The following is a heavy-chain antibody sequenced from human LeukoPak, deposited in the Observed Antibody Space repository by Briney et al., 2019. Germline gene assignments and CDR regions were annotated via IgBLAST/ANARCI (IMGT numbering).Heavy chain of an antibody. CDR2: IYSGGST. J-gene: IGHJ4*02. D-gene: IGHD2-21*02. Sequence: PGGSLRLSCAAPGFTVSSNYMSWVRQAPGKGLEWVSVIYSGGSTYYADSVKGRFTISRDNSKNTLYLQMNSLRAEDTAVYYCAKDHEPYCGGDCFNGDYWGQGTLVTVSS. CDR1: GFTVSSNY. CDR3: AKDHEPYCGGDCFNGDY. V-gene: IGHV3-66*01.